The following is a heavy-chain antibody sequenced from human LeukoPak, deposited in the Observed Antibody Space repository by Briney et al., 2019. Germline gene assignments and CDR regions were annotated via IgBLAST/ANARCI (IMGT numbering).Heavy chain of an antibody. Sequence: PGGTLRLSCAASGFTFSSYGMSWVRQAPGKGLEWVSAISGSGGSTYYADSVKGRFTISRDNSKNTLYLQMNSLRAEDTAVYYCAKVLRIAAAGPVDYWGQGTLVTVSS. J-gene: IGHJ4*02. CDR1: GFTFSSYG. V-gene: IGHV3-23*01. D-gene: IGHD6-13*01. CDR3: AKVLRIAAAGPVDY. CDR2: ISGSGGST.